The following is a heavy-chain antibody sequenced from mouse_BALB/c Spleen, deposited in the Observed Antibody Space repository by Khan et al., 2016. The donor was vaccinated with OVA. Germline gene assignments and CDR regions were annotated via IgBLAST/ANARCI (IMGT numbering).Heavy chain of an antibody. CDR2: IWAGGST. J-gene: IGHJ2*01. Sequence: VQLQESGPGLVAPSQSLSITCTVSGFSLTSYGVHWVRQPPGKGLEWLGVIWAGGSTNYNSALMSRLSISKDNSKSQVFLKMNCLQTAAIAMYYCARLEDIWGQGTTLTVSS. CDR3: ARLEDI. V-gene: IGHV2-9*02. CDR1: GFSLTSYG.